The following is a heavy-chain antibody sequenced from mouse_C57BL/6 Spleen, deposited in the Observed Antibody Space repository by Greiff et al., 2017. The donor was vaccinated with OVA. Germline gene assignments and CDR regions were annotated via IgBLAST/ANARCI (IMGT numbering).Heavy chain of an antibody. J-gene: IGHJ2*01. CDR2: IYPGDGDT. Sequence: QVQLKQSGPELVKPGASVKISCKASGYAFSSSWMNWVKQRPGKGLEWIGRIYPGDGDTNYNGKFKGKATLTADKSSSTAYMQLSSLTSEDSAVYFCARLERGDYDLPDDWGQGTTLTVSS. CDR3: ARLERGDYDLPDD. D-gene: IGHD2-4*01. V-gene: IGHV1-82*01. CDR1: GYAFSSSW.